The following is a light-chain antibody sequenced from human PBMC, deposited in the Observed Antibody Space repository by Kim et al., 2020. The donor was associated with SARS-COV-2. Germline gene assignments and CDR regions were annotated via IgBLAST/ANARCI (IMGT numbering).Light chain of an antibody. Sequence: ASVGDRVTITCRASQSISSYLNWYQQKPGKAPKLLIYSASSLQSGVPSRFSGSGSGTDFTLTISSLQPEDFATYYCQQSYSTPITFGQGTRLEIK. CDR3: QQSYSTPIT. CDR2: SAS. CDR1: QSISSY. J-gene: IGKJ5*01. V-gene: IGKV1-39*01.